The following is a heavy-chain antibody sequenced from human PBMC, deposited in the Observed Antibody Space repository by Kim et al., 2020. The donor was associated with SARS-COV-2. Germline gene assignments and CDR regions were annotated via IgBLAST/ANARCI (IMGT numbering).Heavy chain of an antibody. Sequence: ASVKVSCKASGYTFTSYDINWVRQATGQGLEWMGWMNPNSGNTGYAQKFQGRVTMTRNTSISTAYMELSSLRSEDTAVYYCARAIRLDGYYYYGMDVWGQGTTVTVSS. V-gene: IGHV1-8*01. J-gene: IGHJ6*02. CDR3: ARAIRLDGYYYYGMDV. CDR2: MNPNSGNT. CDR1: GYTFTSYD.